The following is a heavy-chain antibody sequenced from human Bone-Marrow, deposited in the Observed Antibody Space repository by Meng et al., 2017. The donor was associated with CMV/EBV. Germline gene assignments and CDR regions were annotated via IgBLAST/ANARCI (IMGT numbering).Heavy chain of an antibody. Sequence: SETLSLTCPVSGGSISSYYWSWIRQPPGKGLEWIGYIYYSGSTNYNPTLKSRVTISVDTSKNQFSLKLSCVTAADTAVYYCARDGLRSFDSWGRGTMVTVSS. CDR3: ARDGLRSFDS. J-gene: IGHJ3*02. CDR1: GGSISSYY. V-gene: IGHV4-59*12. CDR2: IYYSGST.